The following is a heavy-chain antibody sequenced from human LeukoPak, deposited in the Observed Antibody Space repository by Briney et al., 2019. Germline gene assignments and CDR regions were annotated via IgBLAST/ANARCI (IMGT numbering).Heavy chain of an antibody. CDR3: ARDQGGVVVVAATRHHGFDI. D-gene: IGHD2-15*01. V-gene: IGHV4-38-2*02. CDR1: GYSISSGYY. J-gene: IGHJ3*02. CDR2: IDHSGST. Sequence: PSETLSLTCNVSGYSISSGYYWGWIRQPPGKELEWIASIDHSGSTYHNPSLKSRITLPAAMPNNQFPLTLHTVTAADTAVYYCARDQGGVVVVAATRHHGFDIWGQGTMVSVSS.